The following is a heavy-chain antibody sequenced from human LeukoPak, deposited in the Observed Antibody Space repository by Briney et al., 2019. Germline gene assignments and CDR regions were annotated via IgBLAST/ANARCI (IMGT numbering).Heavy chain of an antibody. V-gene: IGHV3-23*01. D-gene: IGHD5-12*01. CDR1: GFTFSSYG. CDR3: ARSQWLRFDAFDI. J-gene: IGHJ3*02. Sequence: GGSLRLSCAASGFTFSSYGMHWVRQAPGKGLEWVSAISGSGGSTYYADSVKGRFTISRDNSKNTLYLQMNSLRAEDTAVYFCARSQWLRFDAFDIWGQGTMVTVSS. CDR2: ISGSGGST.